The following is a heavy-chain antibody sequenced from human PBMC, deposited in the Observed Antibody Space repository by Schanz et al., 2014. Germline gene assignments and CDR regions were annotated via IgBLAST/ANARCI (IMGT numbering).Heavy chain of an antibody. CDR3: ARGGPAYYFDD. CDR2: ISGSGGST. V-gene: IGHV3-23*01. Sequence: EVQLLESGGGLVQPGGSLRLSCAASGFTFSSYAMSWVRQAPGKGLEWVSAISGSGGSTYYADSVKGRFTISRDNSKNTLYRQMSSLRAEDTALYYCARGGPAYYFDDWGQGTLVTVSS. J-gene: IGHJ4*02. CDR1: GFTFSSYA.